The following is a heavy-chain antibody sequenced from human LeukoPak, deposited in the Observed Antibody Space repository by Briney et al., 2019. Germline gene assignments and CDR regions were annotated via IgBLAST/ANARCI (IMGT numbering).Heavy chain of an antibody. CDR3: ARGRNPTPYDSSGYPTRYFDY. CDR1: GGSFSGYY. J-gene: IGHJ4*02. V-gene: IGHV4-34*01. D-gene: IGHD3-22*01. CDR2: INHSGST. Sequence: ASETLSLTCAVYGGSFSGYYWSWIRQPPGKGLEWIGEINHSGSTNYNPSLKSRVTISVDTSKNQFSLKLSSVTAADTAVYYCARGRNPTPYDSSGYPTRYFDYWGQGTLVTVSS.